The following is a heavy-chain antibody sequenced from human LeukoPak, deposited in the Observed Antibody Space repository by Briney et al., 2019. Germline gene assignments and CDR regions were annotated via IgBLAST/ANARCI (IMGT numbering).Heavy chain of an antibody. D-gene: IGHD2-2*01. V-gene: IGHV3-21*01. CDR3: ARDLSSSTSCYYY. Sequence: PGGSLRLSCAASGFTFSSYSMNWVRQAPGKGLEWVSSISSSSSYIYYADSVKGRFTISRGNAKNSLYLQMNSPRAEDTAVYYCARDLSSSTSCYYYWGQGALVTVSS. CDR2: ISSSSSYI. CDR1: GFTFSSYS. J-gene: IGHJ4*02.